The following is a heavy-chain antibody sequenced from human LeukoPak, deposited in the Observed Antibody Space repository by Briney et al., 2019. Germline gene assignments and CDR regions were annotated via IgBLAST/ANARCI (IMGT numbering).Heavy chain of an antibody. D-gene: IGHD4-17*01. Sequence: ASVKVSCKASGYSFTSYGISWGGQAPGQGLEWMGWISGYNGNTNYAQKLQGRVTMTTDTSTSIAYMELRSLRSDDTAVYYCARAHSTVTTGEVADYWGQGTLVTVSS. V-gene: IGHV1-18*01. J-gene: IGHJ4*02. CDR2: ISGYNGNT. CDR3: ARAHSTVTTGEVADY. CDR1: GYSFTSYG.